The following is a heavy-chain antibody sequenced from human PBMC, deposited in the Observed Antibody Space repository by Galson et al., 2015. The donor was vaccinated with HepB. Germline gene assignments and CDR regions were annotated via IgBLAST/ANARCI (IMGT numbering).Heavy chain of an antibody. Sequence: SVKVSCKASGGTFSSYAISWVRQAPGQGLEWMGRIIPILGIANYAQKFQGRVTITADKSTSTAYMELSSLRSEDTAVYYCARDYWHSSTSLPEYFQHWGQGTLVTVSS. CDR3: ARDYWHSSTSLPEYFQH. J-gene: IGHJ1*01. V-gene: IGHV1-69*04. CDR1: GGTFSSYA. D-gene: IGHD2-2*01. CDR2: IIPILGIA.